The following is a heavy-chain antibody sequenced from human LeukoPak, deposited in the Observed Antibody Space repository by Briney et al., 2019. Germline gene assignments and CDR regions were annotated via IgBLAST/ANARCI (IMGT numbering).Heavy chain of an antibody. V-gene: IGHV3-11*04. CDR3: AKIFGENWFDP. D-gene: IGHD3-16*01. Sequence: GGSLRLSCAASGFTFSDYYMSWIRQAPGKGLEWVSYISSSGSTIYYADSVKGRFTISRDNSKNTLYLQMNSLRAEDTAVYYCAKIFGENWFDPWGQGTLVTVSS. CDR2: ISSSGSTI. CDR1: GFTFSDYY. J-gene: IGHJ5*02.